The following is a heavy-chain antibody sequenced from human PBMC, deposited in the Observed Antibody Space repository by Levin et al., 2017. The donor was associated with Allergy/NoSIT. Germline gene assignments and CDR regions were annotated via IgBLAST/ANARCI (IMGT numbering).Heavy chain of an antibody. CDR3: ARPHWSGSYTDGLAFDI. CDR2: IYPGDSDT. Sequence: GESLKISCKGSGYSFTSYWIGWVRQMPGKGLEWMGIIYPGDSDTRYSPSFQGQVTISADKSISTAYLQWSSLKASDTAMYYCARPHWSGSYTDGLAFDIWGQGTMVTVSS. J-gene: IGHJ3*02. D-gene: IGHD1-26*01. V-gene: IGHV5-51*01. CDR1: GYSFTSYW.